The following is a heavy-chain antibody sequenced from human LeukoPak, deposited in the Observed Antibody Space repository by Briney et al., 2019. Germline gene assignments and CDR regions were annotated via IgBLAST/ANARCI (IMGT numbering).Heavy chain of an antibody. V-gene: IGHV1-8*01. D-gene: IGHD5-18*01. CDR1: GYTFTSYD. J-gene: IGHJ4*02. CDR2: MNPNSGNT. CDR3: ARGRGYSYGYASRNHGNFDY. Sequence: GASVKVSCKASGYTFTSYDINWVRQATGQGLEWMGWMNPNSGNTGYARKFQGRVTMTRNTSISTAYMELSSLRSEDTAVYYCARGRGYSYGYASRNHGNFDYWGQGTLVTVSS.